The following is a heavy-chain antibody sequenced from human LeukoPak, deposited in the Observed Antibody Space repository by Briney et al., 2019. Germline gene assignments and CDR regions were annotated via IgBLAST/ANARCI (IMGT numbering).Heavy chain of an antibody. J-gene: IGHJ6*03. D-gene: IGHD1-26*01. CDR1: GFTLSNYW. V-gene: IGHV3-74*01. CDR2: IKTDGVTT. Sequence: GGSLRLSCAASGFTLSNYWMHWVRQAPGKGLVWVSRIKTDGVTTNYADSVKGRFTISRDNAKNSLYLQMNSLRAEDTAVYYCAKDGPSTASGSYYRDYYYYYYMDVWGKGTTVTVSS. CDR3: AKDGPSTASGSYYRDYYYYYYMDV.